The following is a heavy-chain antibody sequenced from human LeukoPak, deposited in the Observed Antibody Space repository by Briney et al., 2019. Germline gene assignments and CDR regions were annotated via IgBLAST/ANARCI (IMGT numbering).Heavy chain of an antibody. CDR1: GGSISSYY. D-gene: IGHD2-15*01. V-gene: IGHV4-59*01. J-gene: IGHJ4*02. Sequence: SETLPLTCTVSGGSISSYYWSWIRQSPGKGLEWIGYIYYSGSTNYNPSLKSRVTISVDTSKNQFSLKLSSVTAADTAVYYCARASLGYCSGGSCALDYWGQGTLVTVSS. CDR3: ARASLGYCSGGSCALDY. CDR2: IYYSGST.